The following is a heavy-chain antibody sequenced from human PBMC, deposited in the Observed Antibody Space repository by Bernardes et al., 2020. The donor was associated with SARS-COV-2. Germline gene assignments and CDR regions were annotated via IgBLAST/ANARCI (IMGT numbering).Heavy chain of an antibody. D-gene: IGHD6-6*01. CDR2: INHSGST. CDR3: ARGGGSIAAPRFFSGVFVY. Sequence: SETLSLTCAVYGGSFSGYYWSWIRQPPGKGLEWIGEINHSGSTNYNPSLKSRVTISVDTSKNQFSLKLSSVTAADTAVYYCARGGGSIAAPRFFSGVFVYWGQGTLVTVSS. J-gene: IGHJ4*02. CDR1: GGSFSGYY. V-gene: IGHV4-34*01.